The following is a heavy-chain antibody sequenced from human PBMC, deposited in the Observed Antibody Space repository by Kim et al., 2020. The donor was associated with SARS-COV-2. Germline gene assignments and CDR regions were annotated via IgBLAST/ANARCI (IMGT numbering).Heavy chain of an antibody. Sequence: GGSLRLSCAASGFTFSSYWMSWVRQAPGKGLEWVANIKQDGSEKYYVDSVKGRFTISRDNAKNSLYLQMNSLRAEDTAVYYCASWGSGWSFDYWGQGTLVTVSS. J-gene: IGHJ4*02. CDR1: GFTFSSYW. D-gene: IGHD6-19*01. V-gene: IGHV3-7*01. CDR3: ASWGSGWSFDY. CDR2: IKQDGSEK.